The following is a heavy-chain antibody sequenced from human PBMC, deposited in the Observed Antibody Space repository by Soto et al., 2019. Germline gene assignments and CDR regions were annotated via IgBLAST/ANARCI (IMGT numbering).Heavy chain of an antibody. D-gene: IGHD6-19*01. V-gene: IGHV3-23*01. Sequence: LRLSCAASGFTFSDYAMSWVRQAPGKGLGWVSTLSGSGGTTNHADSVKGRFTMSRDNSKNRLYLQMSSLRAEDTATYYCAKTKQWLVKDYHFGLDVWGQGTTVTVSS. CDR3: AKTKQWLVKDYHFGLDV. CDR2: LSGSGGTT. CDR1: GFTFSDYA. J-gene: IGHJ6*02.